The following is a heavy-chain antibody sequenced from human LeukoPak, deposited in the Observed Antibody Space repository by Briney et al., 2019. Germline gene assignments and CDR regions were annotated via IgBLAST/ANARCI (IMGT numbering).Heavy chain of an antibody. CDR2: ISGSGAST. CDR3: ARSSGWYNWFDP. J-gene: IGHJ5*02. V-gene: IGHV3-23*01. Sequence: PGGSLRLSCAASGFAFSSYAVSWVRQAPGKGLEWVSAISGSGASTYYADSVKGRFTISRDNSKNTLYLQMNSLRAEDTAVYYCARSSGWYNWFDPWGQGTLVTVSS. CDR1: GFAFSSYA. D-gene: IGHD6-19*01.